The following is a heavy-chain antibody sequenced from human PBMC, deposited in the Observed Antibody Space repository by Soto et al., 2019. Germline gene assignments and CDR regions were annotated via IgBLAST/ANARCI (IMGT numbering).Heavy chain of an antibody. D-gene: IGHD2-15*01. CDR1: GFTFSSYD. J-gene: IGHJ4*02. Sequence: EVQLLESGGGLGQPGGSLRLSCAASGFTFSSYDMTWVRQAPGKGLEWVSTITSSAGATYYADSVKGRFTISRDNSRNALYLQMNNLRAEDTAVYYCAKYIGGGSYWYDYWGQGTLVTVSS. V-gene: IGHV3-23*01. CDR2: ITSSAGAT. CDR3: AKYIGGGSYWYDY.